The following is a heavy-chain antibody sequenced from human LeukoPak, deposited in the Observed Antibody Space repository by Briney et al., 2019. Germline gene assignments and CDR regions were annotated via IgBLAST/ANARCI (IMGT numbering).Heavy chain of an antibody. CDR1: GGSISSHY. CDR3: ARTRFLVFEFDP. D-gene: IGHD3-3*01. V-gene: IGHV4-59*11. J-gene: IGHJ5*02. CDR2: IYYSGST. Sequence: PSETLSLTCTVSGGSISSHYWSWIRQPPGKGLEWIGYIYYSGSTNYNPSLKSRVTISVDTSKNQFSLKLSSVTAADTAVYYCARTRFLVFEFDPWGQGTLVTVSS.